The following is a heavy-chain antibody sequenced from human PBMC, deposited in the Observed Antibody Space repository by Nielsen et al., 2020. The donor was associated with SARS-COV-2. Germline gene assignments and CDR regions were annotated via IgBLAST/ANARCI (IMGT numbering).Heavy chain of an antibody. CDR2: IYTSGST. J-gene: IGHJ5*02. CDR1: GGSISSYY. D-gene: IGHD3-10*02. Sequence: SETLSLTCTVSGGSISSYYWSWIRQPAGKGLEWIGRIYTSGSTNYNPSLKSRVTMSVDTSKNQFSLKLSSVTAADTAVYYCARDQGGITMVGGSLMNWFDPWGQGTLVTVSS. CDR3: ARDQGGITMVGGSLMNWFDP. V-gene: IGHV4-4*07.